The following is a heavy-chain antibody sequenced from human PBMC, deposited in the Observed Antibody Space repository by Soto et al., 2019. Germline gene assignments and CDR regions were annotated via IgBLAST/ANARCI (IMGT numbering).Heavy chain of an antibody. CDR2: IYYGGST. D-gene: IGHD5-18*01. Sequence: ETLSLTCTVSGGSISSYYWSWIRQPPGKGLEWIGYIYYGGSTNYNPSLKSRVTISVDTSKNQFSLKLSSVTAADTAVYYCARAGGYSYGYRGYYYGMDVWGQGTTVTVSS. CDR3: ARAGGYSYGYRGYYYGMDV. V-gene: IGHV4-59*01. J-gene: IGHJ6*02. CDR1: GGSISSYY.